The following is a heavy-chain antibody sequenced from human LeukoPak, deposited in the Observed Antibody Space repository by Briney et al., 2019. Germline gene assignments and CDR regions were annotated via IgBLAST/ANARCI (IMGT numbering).Heavy chain of an antibody. Sequence: ASVKVSCKASGYTFTSYGISWVRQAPGQGLEWMGWISAYNGNTNYAQKPQGRVTMTTDTSTSTAYMELRSLRSDDTAVYYCARLGYCSSTSCYGWFDPWGQGTLVTVSS. D-gene: IGHD2-2*01. J-gene: IGHJ5*02. V-gene: IGHV1-18*01. CDR3: ARLGYCSSTSCYGWFDP. CDR2: ISAYNGNT. CDR1: GYTFTSYG.